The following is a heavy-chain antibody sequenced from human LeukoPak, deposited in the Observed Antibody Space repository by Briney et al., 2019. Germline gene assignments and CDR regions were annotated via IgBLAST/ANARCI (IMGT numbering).Heavy chain of an antibody. CDR1: GYTFTSYD. Sequence: ASVKVSCKASGYTFTSYDINWVRQATGQGPEWMGVFYAGGTTLINAQKFQGRVTMTRDTSTGTVYMELSSLRYEDTAVYYCAREPPSAHFFDYWGQGTLVSVSS. CDR3: AREPPSAHFFDY. CDR2: FYAGGTTL. V-gene: IGHV1-46*01. J-gene: IGHJ4*02.